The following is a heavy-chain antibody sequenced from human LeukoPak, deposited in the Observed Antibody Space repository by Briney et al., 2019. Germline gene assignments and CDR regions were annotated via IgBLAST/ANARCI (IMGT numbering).Heavy chain of an antibody. CDR2: INPSGGST. D-gene: IGHD3-16*01. Sequence: ASVKVSCKASGYTFTSYYMHWVRQAPGQGLEWMGIINPSGGSTSYAQKFQGRVTMTRDTSTSTVYMELGSLRSEDTAVYYCARVGRRAGWLGYWGQGTLVTVSS. CDR3: ARVGRRAGWLGY. V-gene: IGHV1-46*01. CDR1: GYTFTSYY. J-gene: IGHJ4*02.